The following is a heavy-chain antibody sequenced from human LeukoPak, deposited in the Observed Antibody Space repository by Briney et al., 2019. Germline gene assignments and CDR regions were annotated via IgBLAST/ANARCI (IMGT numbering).Heavy chain of an antibody. CDR1: GYTFTSYY. CDR3: AKDRKSKDLDSIDI. V-gene: IGHV1-46*01. CDR2: INPSGGST. J-gene: IGHJ3*02. D-gene: IGHD3-3*01. Sequence: ASVKVSCKASGYTFTSYYMHWVRQAPGQGLEWMGIINPSGGSTSYAQKFQGRVTMTRDTSTSTVYMELSSLRPEDTALYFCAKDRKSKDLDSIDIWGQGTMVTVSS.